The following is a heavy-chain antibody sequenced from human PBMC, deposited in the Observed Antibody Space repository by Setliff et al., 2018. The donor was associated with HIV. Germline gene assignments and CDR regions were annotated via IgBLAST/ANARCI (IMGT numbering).Heavy chain of an antibody. V-gene: IGHV3-23*01. CDR1: GFTFSSYA. CDR3: ATHFMYHFDS. CDR2: ISVSGGNP. Sequence: PGGSLRLSCAASGFTFSSYAMSWVRQAPGKGLEWVSAISVSGGNPYYADSVKGRFTISRDNSKNTLYLQMNSLRAEDTAAYFCATHFMYHFDSWGQGTLVTVSS. D-gene: IGHD2-8*01. J-gene: IGHJ4*02.